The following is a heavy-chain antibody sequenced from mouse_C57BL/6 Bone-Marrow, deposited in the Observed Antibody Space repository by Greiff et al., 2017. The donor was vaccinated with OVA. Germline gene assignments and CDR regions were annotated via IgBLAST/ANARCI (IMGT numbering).Heavy chain of an antibody. V-gene: IGHV1-74*01. J-gene: IGHJ1*03. CDR3: AISYGSNWYFDV. D-gene: IGHD1-1*01. CDR2: IHPSDSDT. Sequence: QVQLKQPGAELVKPGASVKVSCKASGYTFTSYWMHWVKQRPGQGLEWIGRIHPSDSDTNYNQKFKGKATLTVDKSSSTAYMQLSSLTSEDSAVYYCAISYGSNWYFDVWGTGTTVTVSS. CDR1: GYTFTSYW.